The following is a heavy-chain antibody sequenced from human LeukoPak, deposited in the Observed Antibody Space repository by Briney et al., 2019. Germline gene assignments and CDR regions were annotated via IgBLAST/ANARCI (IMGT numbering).Heavy chain of an antibody. CDR3: ARGFWSGYYYYFDY. CDR1: GGSISSYY. D-gene: IGHD3-3*01. V-gene: IGHV4-59*01. J-gene: IGHJ4*02. Sequence: SETLSLTCTVSGGSISSYYWSWIRQPPGKGLEWIGYIYYSGSTNYNPSLKSRVTISVDTSKNQFSLKLSSVTAADTAAYYCARGFWSGYYYYFDYWGQGTLVTVSS. CDR2: IYYSGST.